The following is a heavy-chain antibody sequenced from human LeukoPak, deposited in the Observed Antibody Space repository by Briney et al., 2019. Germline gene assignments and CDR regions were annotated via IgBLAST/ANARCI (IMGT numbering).Heavy chain of an antibody. CDR2: IYTSGST. CDR3: ARVQSSSSVNLYYYYGMDV. D-gene: IGHD6-13*01. Sequence: PSETLSLTCTVSGGSISSYYWSWIRQPAGKGLEWIGRIYTSGSTNYNPSLKSRVTISVDTSKNQFSLKLSSVTAADTAVYYCARVQSSSSVNLYYYYGMDVWGQGTTVTVSS. CDR1: GGSISSYY. V-gene: IGHV4-4*07. J-gene: IGHJ6*02.